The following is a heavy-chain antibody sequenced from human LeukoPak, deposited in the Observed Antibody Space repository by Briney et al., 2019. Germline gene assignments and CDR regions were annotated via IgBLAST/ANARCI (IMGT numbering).Heavy chain of an antibody. J-gene: IGHJ3*02. CDR2: TYYRSKWYN. V-gene: IGHV6-1*01. CDR1: GDSVSSNSAA. D-gene: IGHD5-12*01. CDR3: ARGVGTRYSGYDAFDI. Sequence: SQTLSLTRAISGDSVSSNSAAWNWIRQSPSRGLEWLGRTYYRSKWYNDYAVSVKSRITINPDTSKNQFSLQLNSVTPEDTAVYYCARGVGTRYSGYDAFDIWGQGTMVTVSS.